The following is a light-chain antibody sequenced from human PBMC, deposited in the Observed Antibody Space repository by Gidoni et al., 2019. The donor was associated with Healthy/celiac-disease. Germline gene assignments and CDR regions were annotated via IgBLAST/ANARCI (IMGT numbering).Light chain of an antibody. CDR3: QQYNSYSYT. Sequence: ASVGDRVTITCRASQSISSWLAWYQQKPGKAPKLLIYKASSLESGVPSRFSGSGSGTEFTLTISSLQPDDFATYYCQQYNSYSYTFGQGTKLEIK. V-gene: IGKV1-5*03. J-gene: IGKJ2*01. CDR1: QSISSW. CDR2: KAS.